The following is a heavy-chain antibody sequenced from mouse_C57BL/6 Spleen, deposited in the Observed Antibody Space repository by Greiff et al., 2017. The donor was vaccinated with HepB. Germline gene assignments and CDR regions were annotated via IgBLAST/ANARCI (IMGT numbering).Heavy chain of an antibody. D-gene: IGHD2-4*01. CDR3: ASMITGYYFDY. J-gene: IGHJ2*01. CDR1: GYTFTSYW. CDR2: IYPGSGST. V-gene: IGHV1-55*01. Sequence: QVQLQQPGAEFVKPGASVKMSCKASGYTFTSYWITWVKQRPGQGLEWIGDIYPGSGSTNYKEKFKSKATLTADTSSSPAYMQLSSLTSEDSAVYYCASMITGYYFDYWGQGTTLTVSS.